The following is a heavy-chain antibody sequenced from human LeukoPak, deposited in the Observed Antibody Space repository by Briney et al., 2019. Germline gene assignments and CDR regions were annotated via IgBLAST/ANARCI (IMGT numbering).Heavy chain of an antibody. V-gene: IGHV3-53*05. D-gene: IGHD3-3*01. CDR3: ARDNYDY. Sequence: PGGSLRLSRAASGFTVSGNYMSWVRQAPGKGLEWVSAITGSGSSTYYADSVKGRFTISRDNSKNTLYLQMISLRAEDTALYYCARDNYDYWGQGTLVTVSS. J-gene: IGHJ4*02. CDR1: GFTVSGNY. CDR2: ITGSGSST.